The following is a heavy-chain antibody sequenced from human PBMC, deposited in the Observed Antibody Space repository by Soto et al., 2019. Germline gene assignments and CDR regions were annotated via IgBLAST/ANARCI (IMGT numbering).Heavy chain of an antibody. CDR3: AREKGDYGYNWFDP. D-gene: IGHD4-17*01. CDR2: IYDTGST. V-gene: IGHV4-59*08. CDR1: GGSVSTYY. J-gene: IGHJ5*02. Sequence: QVQLQESGPGLVKPSETLSLTCTVSGGSVSTYYWSWVRQPPGKGLEWIGYIYDTGSTNYNPSLKSRVTISVDMSKNQFSLNLSSVTAADTAVYFCAREKGDYGYNWFDPWGQGTLVTVSS.